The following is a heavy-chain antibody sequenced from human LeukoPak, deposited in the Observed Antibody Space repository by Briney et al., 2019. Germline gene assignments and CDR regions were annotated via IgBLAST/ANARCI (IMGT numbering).Heavy chain of an antibody. CDR1: GGSISSSSYY. CDR2: MYYSGST. J-gene: IGHJ4*02. V-gene: IGHV4-39*01. Sequence: PSETLSLTCTVSGGSISSSSYYWGWIRPPPGKGLEWIGSMYYSGSTYYNSSLKSRVTISVDTSKNQFSLKLSSVTAADTAVYYCAADRSGYALDYWGQGTLVTVSS. CDR3: AADRSGYALDY. D-gene: IGHD5-12*01.